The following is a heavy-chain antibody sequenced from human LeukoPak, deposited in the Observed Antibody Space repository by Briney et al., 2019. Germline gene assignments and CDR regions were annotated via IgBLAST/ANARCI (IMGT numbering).Heavy chain of an antibody. CDR3: ARQGDSGRSYGY. J-gene: IGHJ4*02. CDR1: GGSISSYY. V-gene: IGHV4-59*08. Sequence: MPSETLSLTCTVSGGSISSYYWSWIRQPPGKGLEWIGHIYYSGSTNYNPSLKSRVTISLDTSKNQFSLNLRSVTAADTAVYFCARQGDSGRSYGYWGQGTLVTVSS. CDR2: IYYSGST. D-gene: IGHD3-22*01.